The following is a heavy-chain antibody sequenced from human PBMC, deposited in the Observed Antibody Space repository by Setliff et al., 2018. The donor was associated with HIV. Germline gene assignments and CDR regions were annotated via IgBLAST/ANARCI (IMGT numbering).Heavy chain of an antibody. CDR2: IYHSGNT. D-gene: IGHD6-13*01. J-gene: IGHJ3*02. Sequence: SETLSLTCAVSGDSISCSYYWGWIRQPPGKGLEWIVSIYHSGNTYYNPSIQSRVTITVDTSKNQFSLKLSSVTAADTAVYYCARGMLMSSWYAHHDAFDIWGQGTMVTVSS. CDR1: GDSISCSYY. V-gene: IGHV4-38-2*01. CDR3: ARGMLMSSWYAHHDAFDI.